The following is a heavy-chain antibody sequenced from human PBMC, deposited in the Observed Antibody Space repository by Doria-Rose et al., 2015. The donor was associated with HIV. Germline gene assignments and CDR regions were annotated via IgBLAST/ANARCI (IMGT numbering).Heavy chain of an antibody. J-gene: IGHJ3*02. D-gene: IGHD6-25*01. CDR2: ISYDGSNK. Sequence: LSCAASGFTFSSFAMHWVRRAPGKGLEWVAFISYDGSNKYYPDSVKGRFTISRDNSKNTLYLQMNSLRTEDTAVYYCARDRGYFSSDDTFDIWGQGTMVTVSS. CDR3: ARDRGYFSSDDTFDI. CDR1: GFTFSSFA. V-gene: IGHV3-30*04.